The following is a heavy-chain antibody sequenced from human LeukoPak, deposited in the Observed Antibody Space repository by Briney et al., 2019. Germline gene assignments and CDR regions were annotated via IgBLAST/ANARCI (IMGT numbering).Heavy chain of an antibody. V-gene: IGHV3-48*01. CDR3: ARDLGYWPS. Sequence: GGSLRLSCAASGLTLSTYNMNWVRQAPGKGLEWVSYISSSSSAIYYADSVRGRFTISRDNAKNSLYLQMNSLRAEDTAVYYCARDLGYWPSWGQGTLVTVSS. D-gene: IGHD2-2*03. CDR2: ISSSSSAI. CDR1: GLTLSTYN. J-gene: IGHJ5*02.